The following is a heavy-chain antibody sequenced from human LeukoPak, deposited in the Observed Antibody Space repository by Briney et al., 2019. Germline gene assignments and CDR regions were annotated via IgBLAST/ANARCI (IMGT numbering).Heavy chain of an antibody. Sequence: SETLSLTCTVSDEVITSNNWWSWVRQSPGKGLEWIGEIFHSGTTRYKASLESRVTMLLDKSKNQFSLRLNSVTAADTAVYYCATPGYSSDFGWDYWGQGTLVTVSS. CDR1: DEVITSNNW. V-gene: IGHV4-4*02. D-gene: IGHD6-19*01. J-gene: IGHJ4*02. CDR3: ATPGYSSDFGWDY. CDR2: IFHSGTT.